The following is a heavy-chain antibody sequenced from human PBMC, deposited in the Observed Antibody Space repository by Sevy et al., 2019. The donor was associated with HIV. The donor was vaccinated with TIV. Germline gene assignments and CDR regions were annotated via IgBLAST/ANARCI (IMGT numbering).Heavy chain of an antibody. V-gene: IGHV3-48*03. CDR2: ISPSGNNI. CDR1: GFPFSSYE. J-gene: IGHJ4*02. CDR3: ARIPSLYGSAY. D-gene: IGHD3-16*02. Sequence: GGYLRLSCAASGFPFSSYEMHWVRQAPGKGLEWVSKISPSGNNINYADSVQGRLTISRDNAKNSLYLEMNSLRAEDTAVYYCARIPSLYGSAYWGQGTLVTVSS.